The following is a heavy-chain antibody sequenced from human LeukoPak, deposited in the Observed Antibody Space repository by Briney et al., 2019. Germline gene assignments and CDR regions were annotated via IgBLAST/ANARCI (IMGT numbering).Heavy chain of an antibody. CDR1: GFTFSSYA. D-gene: IGHD1-26*01. CDR2: INSNGGST. Sequence: GGSLRLSCAASGFTFSSYAMHWVRQAPGKRLEYVSTINSNGGSTYYANSVKGRFTISRDNSKNTLYLQMGSLRAEDMAVYYCARRKWELLGFADYWGQGTLVTVSS. CDR3: ARRKWELLGFADY. J-gene: IGHJ4*02. V-gene: IGHV3-64*01.